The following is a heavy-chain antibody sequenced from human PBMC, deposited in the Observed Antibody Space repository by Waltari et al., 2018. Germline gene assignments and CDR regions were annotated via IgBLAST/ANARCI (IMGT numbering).Heavy chain of an antibody. CDR2: IYYSGST. CDR3: ARGELSFFLPGAFDI. CDR1: GGPISSGVYY. J-gene: IGHJ3*02. D-gene: IGHD3-16*02. Sequence: QVQLQESGPGLVQPSQTLSLTCTVSGGPISSGVYYWSWIRPPPGKGLEWIGYIYYSGSTYYNPSLKSRVTISVDTSKNQFSLKLSSVTAADTAVYYCARGELSFFLPGAFDIWGQGTMVTVSS. V-gene: IGHV4-30-4*08.